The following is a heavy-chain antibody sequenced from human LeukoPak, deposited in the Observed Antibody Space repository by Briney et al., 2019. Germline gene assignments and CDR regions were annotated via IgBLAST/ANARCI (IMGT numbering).Heavy chain of an antibody. Sequence: ASVKVSCKASGGTFSSYAISWVRQAPGQGLEWMGGIIPIFGTANYAQKFQGRVTITADESTSTAYMELSSLRSEDTAVYYCARGGFCGGSSYWANYYGMDVWGKGTTVTVSS. J-gene: IGHJ6*04. CDR1: GGTFSSYA. D-gene: IGHD2-15*01. CDR3: ARGGFCGGSSYWANYYGMDV. V-gene: IGHV1-69*13. CDR2: IIPIFGTA.